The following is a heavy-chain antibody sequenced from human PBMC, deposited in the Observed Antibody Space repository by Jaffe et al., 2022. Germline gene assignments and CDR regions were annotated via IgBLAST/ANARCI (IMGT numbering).Heavy chain of an antibody. D-gene: IGHD3-9*01. CDR1: GYSISSGYY. V-gene: IGHV4-38-2*01. Sequence: QVQLQESGPGLVKPSETLSLTCAVSGYSISSGYYWGWIRQPPGKGLEWIGSIYHSGSTYYNPSLKSRVTISVDTSKNQFSLKLSSVTAADTAVYYCARGLYDVLRYFAHSGRFDYWGQGTLVTVSS. CDR2: IYHSGST. J-gene: IGHJ4*02. CDR3: ARGLYDVLRYFAHSGRFDY.